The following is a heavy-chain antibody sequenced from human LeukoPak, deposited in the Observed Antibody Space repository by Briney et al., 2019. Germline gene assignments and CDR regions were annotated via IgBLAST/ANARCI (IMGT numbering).Heavy chain of an antibody. Sequence: GGSLRLSCAASGFTFSDYYMSWIRQAPGKGLEWVSYISSSGSTIYYADSVKGRFTISRDNAKNSLYLQMNSLRAEDTAVYYCARDPYIVVVPAAIRPRGYYFDYWGQGTLVTVSS. J-gene: IGHJ4*02. CDR2: ISSSGSTI. V-gene: IGHV3-11*01. D-gene: IGHD2-2*01. CDR1: GFTFSDYY. CDR3: ARDPYIVVVPAAIRPRGYYFDY.